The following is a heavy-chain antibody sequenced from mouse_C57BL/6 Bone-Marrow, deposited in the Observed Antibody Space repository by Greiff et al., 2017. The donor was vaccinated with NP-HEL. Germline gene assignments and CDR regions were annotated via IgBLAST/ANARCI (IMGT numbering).Heavy chain of an antibody. J-gene: IGHJ4*01. CDR2: IRSKSNNYAT. Sequence: EVKLMESGGGLVQPKGSLKLSCAASGFSFNTYAMNWVRQAPGKGLEWVARIRSKSNNYATYYADSVKDRFTISRDDTESMLYLQMNNLKAAESARYSCVGGAIDDWGQGTSVTVSS. V-gene: IGHV10-1*01. CDR3: VGGAIDD. CDR1: GFSFNTYA.